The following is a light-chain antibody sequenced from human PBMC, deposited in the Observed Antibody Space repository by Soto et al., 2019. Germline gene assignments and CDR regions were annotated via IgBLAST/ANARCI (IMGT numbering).Light chain of an antibody. CDR3: QQSYSTPLT. Sequence: DIQMTQSPSSLSASVGDRITITCRASQSISTSLNWYQQKPGKPPKLLIYAASTLQSGVPSRFTGSGPGTDFTLTISSLQPEDFATYYCQQSYSTPLTFGGGTKVEIK. CDR2: AAS. V-gene: IGKV1-39*01. J-gene: IGKJ4*01. CDR1: QSISTS.